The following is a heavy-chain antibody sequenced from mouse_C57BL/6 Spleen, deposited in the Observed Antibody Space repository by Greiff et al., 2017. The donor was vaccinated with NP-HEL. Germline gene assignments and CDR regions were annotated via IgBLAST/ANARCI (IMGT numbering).Heavy chain of an antibody. V-gene: IGHV1-59*01. CDR2: IDPSDSYT. D-gene: IGHD1-1*01. CDR3: ARHYGSRYFDV. J-gene: IGHJ1*03. Sequence: QVQLKQPGAELVRPGTSVKLSCKASGYTFTSYWMHWVKQRPGQGLEWIGVIDPSDSYTNYNQKFKGKATLTVDTSSSTAYMQLSSLTSEDSAVYYCARHYGSRYFDVWGTGTTVTVSS. CDR1: GYTFTSYW.